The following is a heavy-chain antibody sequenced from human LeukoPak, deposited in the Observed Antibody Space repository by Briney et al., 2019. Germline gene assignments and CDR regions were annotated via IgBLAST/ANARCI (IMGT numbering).Heavy chain of an antibody. CDR2: ISYDGTNK. V-gene: IGHV3-30*18. Sequence: PGGSLRLSCAASGFTFSSYGMHWVRQAPGKGLEWVAVISYDGTNKYYADSVKGRFTISRDNSKNTLYLQMNSLRAEDTAVYFCAKLGIAAAGNHNYYYYGMDVWGQGTTVTVSS. J-gene: IGHJ6*02. CDR1: GFTFSSYG. D-gene: IGHD6-13*01. CDR3: AKLGIAAAGNHNYYYYGMDV.